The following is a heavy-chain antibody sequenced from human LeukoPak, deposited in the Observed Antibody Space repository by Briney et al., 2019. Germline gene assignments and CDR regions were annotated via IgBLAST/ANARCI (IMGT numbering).Heavy chain of an antibody. J-gene: IGHJ6*02. V-gene: IGHV3-7*01. CDR3: ARVLPGLRTLWLPSMDV. Sequence: GGSLGLSCAASGFTFSNYRMNWVRHSPGRGLEWVANIKEDGSEEHYADSVKGRFTISRDNAKSSLHLQMDSLRAEDTAVYYCARVLPGLRTLWLPSMDVWGQGTTVTVSS. CDR1: GFTFSNYR. D-gene: IGHD3-16*01. CDR2: IKEDGSEE.